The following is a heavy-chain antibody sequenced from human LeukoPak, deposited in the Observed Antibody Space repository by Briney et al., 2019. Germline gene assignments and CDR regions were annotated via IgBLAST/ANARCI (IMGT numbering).Heavy chain of an antibody. J-gene: IGHJ4*02. V-gene: IGHV5-51*01. D-gene: IGHD6-19*01. CDR1: GYSFTSYW. CDR3: ARRDSSAYYYFDS. CDR2: IYPGDSDT. Sequence: PGESLRISCQGSGYSFTSYWITWVRQMPGKGLEWVGIIYPGDSDTRYSPSFQGQVTISADKSISTAYLQWSSLKASDTAMFYCARRDSSAYYYFDSWGQGTLVTVSS.